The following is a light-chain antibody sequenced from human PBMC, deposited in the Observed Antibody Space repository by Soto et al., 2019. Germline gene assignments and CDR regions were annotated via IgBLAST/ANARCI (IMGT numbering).Light chain of an antibody. Sequence: DIQMTQSPSSLSASVGDRVTITCRASQSISSYLNWYQQKPGKAPKLLIYAASSLQSGVSSRFSGSGFGTDFTLIFSSLQPEDFATYYCQQSYSTLITFGQGTRLEIK. CDR1: QSISSY. CDR3: QQSYSTLIT. CDR2: AAS. J-gene: IGKJ5*01. V-gene: IGKV1-39*01.